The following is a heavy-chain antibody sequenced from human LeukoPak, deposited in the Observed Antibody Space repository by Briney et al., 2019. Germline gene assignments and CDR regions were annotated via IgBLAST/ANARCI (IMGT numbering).Heavy chain of an antibody. J-gene: IGHJ5*02. Sequence: PGGSLRLSCAASGFSFSMYGMHWVRQAPGKGLEWVAFIRYDGTKKYYADSVKGRFAISRDNSKNTLYLQMNSLRAEDTAVYYCAKDAPRIAMVRGVINWFDPWGQGTLVTVSS. CDR3: AKDAPRIAMVRGVINWFDP. CDR1: GFSFSMYG. D-gene: IGHD3-10*01. V-gene: IGHV3-30*02. CDR2: IRYDGTKK.